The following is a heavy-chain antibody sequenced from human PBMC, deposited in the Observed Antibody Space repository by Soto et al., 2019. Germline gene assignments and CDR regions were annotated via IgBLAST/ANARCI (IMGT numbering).Heavy chain of an antibody. CDR3: ARTDCSGWYFDY. D-gene: IGHD6-19*01. CDR2: IWYDGSNK. CDR1: GFTFSSYG. J-gene: IGHJ4*02. V-gene: IGHV3-33*01. Sequence: VQLVESGGGVVQPGRSLRLSCAASGFTFSSYGMHWVRQAPGKGLEWVAVIWYDGSNKFYADSVKGRFTISRDNSKTTLYLQMNSLRAEDTGVYYCARTDCSGWYFDYCGLGTLVTVCS.